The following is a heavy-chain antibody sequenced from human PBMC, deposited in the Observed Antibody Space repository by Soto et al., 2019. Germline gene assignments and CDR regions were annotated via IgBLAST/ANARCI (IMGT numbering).Heavy chain of an antibody. CDR1: GGTFSSYA. CDR2: IIPIFGTA. D-gene: IGHD4-17*01. V-gene: IGHV1-69*06. J-gene: IGHJ2*01. Sequence: QVQLVQSGAEVKKPGSSVKVSCKASGGTFSSYAISWVRQAPGQGLEWMGGIIPIFGTANYAQKFQGRVTITGDKPTGTAYRGLRGRRWGDTAVYYCAGPYGAYEGVGFDLGGRGPLVPVPS. CDR3: AGPYGAYEGVGFDL.